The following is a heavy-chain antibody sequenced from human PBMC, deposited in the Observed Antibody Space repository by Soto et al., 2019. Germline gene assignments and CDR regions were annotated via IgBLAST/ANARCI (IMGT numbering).Heavy chain of an antibody. D-gene: IGHD6-19*01. CDR1: GYTFSGHW. V-gene: IGHV5-10-1*01. CDR3: ARHGAAIWLGY. J-gene: IGHJ4*02. Sequence: PEDSLKISCKTSGYTFSGHWISWVRQVPGKGLQWMGNIDPSDSYINYNPAFRGHVTFSVDKSNSTAYLHWRSLGPSDTAIYYCARHGAAIWLGYWGQGTLVTVSS. CDR2: IDPSDSYI.